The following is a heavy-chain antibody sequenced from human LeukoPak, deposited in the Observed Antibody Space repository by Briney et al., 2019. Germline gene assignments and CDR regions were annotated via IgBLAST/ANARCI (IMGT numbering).Heavy chain of an antibody. CDR3: ATQTDITMVRGVFEPNWFDP. CDR2: INHSGST. J-gene: IGHJ5*02. D-gene: IGHD3-10*01. Sequence: PSETLSLTCAVYGGSFSGYYWSWIRQPPGKGLGWIGEINHSGSTNYNPSLKSRVTISVDTSKNQFSLKLSSVTAADTAVYYCATQTDITMVRGVFEPNWFDPWGQGTLVTVSS. CDR1: GGSFSGYY. V-gene: IGHV4-34*01.